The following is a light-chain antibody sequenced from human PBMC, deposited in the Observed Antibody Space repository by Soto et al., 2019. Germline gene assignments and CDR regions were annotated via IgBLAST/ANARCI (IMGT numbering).Light chain of an antibody. Sequence: DIQMTQSLSSLSASVGDRITITCRASQDIINRLVWFQQKPGKAPKSLIYAASNLQSGVPSKFSGSGSGTDFTLTISSLQPEDFATYYCQQYKDYPLTFGGGTRVEIK. CDR2: AAS. J-gene: IGKJ4*01. V-gene: IGKV1-16*02. CDR3: QQYKDYPLT. CDR1: QDIINR.